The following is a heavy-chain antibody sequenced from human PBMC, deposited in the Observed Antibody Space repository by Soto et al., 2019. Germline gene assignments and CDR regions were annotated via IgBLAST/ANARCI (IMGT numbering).Heavy chain of an antibody. CDR3: AREMATIPFDY. V-gene: IGHV3-21*01. Sequence: EVQLVESGGGLVKPGGSLRLSCAASGFTFSSYSMNWVRQAPGKGLEWVSSISSSSSYIYYADSVKGRFTISRDNAKNSLYLQLNSLRAEDTAVYYCAREMATIPFDYWGQGTLVTVSS. CDR1: GFTFSSYS. CDR2: ISSSSSYI. D-gene: IGHD5-12*01. J-gene: IGHJ4*02.